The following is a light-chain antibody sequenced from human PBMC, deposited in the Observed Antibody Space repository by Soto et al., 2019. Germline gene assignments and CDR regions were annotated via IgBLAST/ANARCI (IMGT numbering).Light chain of an antibody. CDR2: AAS. CDR1: QDIASY. J-gene: IGKJ3*01. Sequence: IQLTQSPSSLSASIGDRVTITCRASQDIASYLAWYQQKPGNAPKLLIYAASTLHSGVPSRFSGSGSGTDFTLTISSLQPEDFATYYCQQSHSREPSTFGPGTKVAVK. V-gene: IGKV1-9*01. CDR3: QQSHSREPST.